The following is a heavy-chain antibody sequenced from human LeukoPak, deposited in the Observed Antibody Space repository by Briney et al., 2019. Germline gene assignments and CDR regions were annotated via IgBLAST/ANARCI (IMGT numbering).Heavy chain of an antibody. D-gene: IGHD5-12*01. V-gene: IGHV4-34*01. Sequence: SETLSLTCAVHGGSFSGYYWSWIRQPPGKGLEWIGEINHSGSTNYNPSLKSRVTISVDTSKNQFSLKLSSVTAADTAVYYCARHSGYDLPPDDYWGQGTLVTVSS. CDR3: ARHSGYDLPPDDY. J-gene: IGHJ4*02. CDR2: INHSGST. CDR1: GGSFSGYY.